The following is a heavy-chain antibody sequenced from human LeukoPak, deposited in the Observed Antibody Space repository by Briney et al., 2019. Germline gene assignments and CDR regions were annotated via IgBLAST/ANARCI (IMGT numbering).Heavy chain of an antibody. V-gene: IGHV4-31*03. CDR3: SRDATYFYDRSGYYYPYGAFDI. CDR2: IYYSGAT. J-gene: IGHJ3*02. Sequence: PSETLSLTCTLSGGSLSSDSYYGSWIRQHPGEGLAWIGYIYYSGATDYSPSLKIRVIISLDKSKSQFSLNLSSVTAPDTAVYYCSRDATYFYDRSGYYYPYGAFDIWGQGTMVTVPT. D-gene: IGHD3-22*01. CDR1: GGSLSSDSYY.